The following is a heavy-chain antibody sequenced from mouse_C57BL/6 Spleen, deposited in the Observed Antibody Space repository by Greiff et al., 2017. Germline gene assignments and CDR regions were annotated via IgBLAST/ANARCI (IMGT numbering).Heavy chain of an antibody. V-gene: IGHV6-6*01. CDR1: GFTFSDAW. Sequence: EVKVEESGGGLVQPGGSLKLSCAASGFTFSDAWMDWVRQSPEKGLEWVAEIRNKANNHATYYAESVKGRFTISRDDSKSSVYLQMNSLRAEDTGIYYCTRPGGAYWGQGTLVTVSA. CDR2: IRNKANNHAT. J-gene: IGHJ3*01. CDR3: TRPGGAY.